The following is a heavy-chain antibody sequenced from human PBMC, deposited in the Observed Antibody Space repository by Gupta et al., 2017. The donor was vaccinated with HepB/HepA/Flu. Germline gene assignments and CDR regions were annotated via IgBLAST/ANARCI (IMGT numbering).Heavy chain of an antibody. CDR3: ANLKVVAATTANYYGMDV. CDR1: GFPFSSYG. D-gene: IGHD2-15*01. Sequence: QVQLVDSGAGAALPGTSLRLSCADTGFPFSSYGLHWVHYGTSKGLEWVVVISYDGSNKYYADSVKGRFTISRDNSKNTLYLQMNSLRAEDTAVYYCANLKVVAATTANYYGMDVWGQGTTVT. CDR2: ISYDGSNK. V-gene: IGHV3-30*18. J-gene: IGHJ6*02.